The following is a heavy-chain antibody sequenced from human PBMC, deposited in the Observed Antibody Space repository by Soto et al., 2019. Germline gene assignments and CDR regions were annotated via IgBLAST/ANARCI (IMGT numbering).Heavy chain of an antibody. CDR2: MNPNSGNT. Sequence: QVQLVQSGAEVKKPGASVKVSCKASGYTFPSYAINWVRQATGQGLEWMGWMNPNSGNTTYAQKFQGRVTMTRNTSVSTAYMELSSLRSEDPAVYYCARLKQAYAVAWGQGTLVTVSS. CDR3: ARLKQAYAVA. J-gene: IGHJ4*02. CDR1: GYTFPSYA. V-gene: IGHV1-8*01. D-gene: IGHD6-19*01.